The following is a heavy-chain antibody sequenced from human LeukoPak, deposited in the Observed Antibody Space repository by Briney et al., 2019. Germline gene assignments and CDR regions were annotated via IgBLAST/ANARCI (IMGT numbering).Heavy chain of an antibody. Sequence: PGGSLRLSCAASGFTFSSYGMSWVRQAPGKGLEWVSAISGSGGSTYYADSVKGRFTISRDNSKNTLYLQMNSLRAEDTAVYYCAKAHTVGSSWFEWREYNWFDPWGQGTLVTVSS. D-gene: IGHD6-13*01. V-gene: IGHV3-23*01. CDR2: ISGSGGST. CDR3: AKAHTVGSSWFEWREYNWFDP. J-gene: IGHJ5*02. CDR1: GFTFSSYG.